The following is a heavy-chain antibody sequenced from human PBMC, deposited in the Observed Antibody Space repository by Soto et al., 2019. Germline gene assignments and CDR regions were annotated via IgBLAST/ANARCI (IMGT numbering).Heavy chain of an antibody. CDR2: IYYSGST. Sequence: PSETLSLTCTVSGGSISSYYWSWIRQPPGKGLEWIGYIYYSGSTNYNPSLKSRGTISVDTSKNQFSLKLSSVTAADTAVYYCARGGRLLEYGILTRHNRFDPRGQGTLDTGSS. J-gene: IGHJ5*02. V-gene: IGHV4-59*01. D-gene: IGHD3-9*01. CDR1: GGSISSYY. CDR3: ARGGRLLEYGILTRHNRFDP.